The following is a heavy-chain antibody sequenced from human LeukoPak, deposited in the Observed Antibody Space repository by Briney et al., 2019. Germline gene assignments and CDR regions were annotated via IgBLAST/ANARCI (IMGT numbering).Heavy chain of an antibody. CDR1: GFTFDDYA. Sequence: GGSLRLSCAASGFTFDDYAMHWVRQAPGKGLEWVSGISWNSGSIGYADSVKGRFIISRDNARNSLYLQMNSLRAEDTALYYCAKDRHPYYYDSSGPFDYWGQGTLVTVSS. CDR2: ISWNSGSI. CDR3: AKDRHPYYYDSSGPFDY. V-gene: IGHV3-9*01. J-gene: IGHJ4*02. D-gene: IGHD3-22*01.